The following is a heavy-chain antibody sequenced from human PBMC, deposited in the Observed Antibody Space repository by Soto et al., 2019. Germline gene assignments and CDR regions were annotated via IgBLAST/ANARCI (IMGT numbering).Heavy chain of an antibody. J-gene: IGHJ4*02. CDR3: ARRLFTSTWPSYFDY. CDR2: IHYSGST. CDR1: GGSISSSIYY. Sequence: NPSETLSLTCTVSGGSISSSIYYWGWIRHPPGEGLEWIGCIHYSGSTYYNPSLRSRVTSSVDTSKNQFSLKVSSVTAADTAVYYCARRLFTSTWPSYFDYWGQGTPVTVSS. D-gene: IGHD6-13*01. V-gene: IGHV4-39*01.